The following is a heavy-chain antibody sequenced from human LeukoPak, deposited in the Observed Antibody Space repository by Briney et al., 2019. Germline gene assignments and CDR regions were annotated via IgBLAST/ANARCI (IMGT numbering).Heavy chain of an antibody. CDR3: ARADIVATYPRY. J-gene: IGHJ4*02. CDR1: GGSISSGGYY. D-gene: IGHD5-12*01. V-gene: IGHV4-30-2*01. Sequence: SETLSLTCTVSGGSISSGGYYWSWIRQPPGKGLEWIGYIYHSGSTYYNPSLKSRVTISVDRSKNQFSLKLSSVTAADTAVYYCARADIVATYPRYWGQGTLVTVSS. CDR2: IYHSGST.